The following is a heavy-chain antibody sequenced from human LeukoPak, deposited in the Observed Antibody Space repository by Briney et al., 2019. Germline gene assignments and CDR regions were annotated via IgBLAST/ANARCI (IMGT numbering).Heavy chain of an antibody. Sequence: SETLSLTCAVYGGSFSGYYWCWIRQPPGKGLEWIGEINHSGSTNYNPSLKSRVTISVDTSKNQFSLKLSSVTAADTAVYYCARGRGITMIVVVITAFDYWGQGTLVTVSS. D-gene: IGHD3-22*01. CDR2: INHSGST. CDR3: ARGRGITMIVVVITAFDY. CDR1: GGSFSGYY. V-gene: IGHV4-34*01. J-gene: IGHJ4*02.